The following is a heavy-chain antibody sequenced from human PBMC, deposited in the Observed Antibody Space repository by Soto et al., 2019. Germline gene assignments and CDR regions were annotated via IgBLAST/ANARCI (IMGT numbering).Heavy chain of an antibody. CDR2: ISSDGSEK. Sequence: QVQLLETGGDVVQPGRSLRLSCVASGFSFGSYPMHWVRQAPGKGLEWLAVISSDGSEKFHAESVQGRFTISRGNSKRALYLQMNTSYSDEAPAYHCARRGSSAAMCRGVVYYRGLDMWGLGSGVT. V-gene: IGHV3-30-3*01. CDR3: ARRGSSAAMCRGVVYYRGLDM. J-gene: IGHJ6*02. CDR1: GFSFGSYP. D-gene: IGHD3-10*01.